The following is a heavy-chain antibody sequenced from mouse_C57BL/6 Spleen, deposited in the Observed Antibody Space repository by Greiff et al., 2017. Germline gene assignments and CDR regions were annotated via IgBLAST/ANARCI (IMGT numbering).Heavy chain of an antibody. Sequence: QVQLKQSGTELVKPGASVKLSCKASGYTFTSYWMHWVKQRPGQGLEWIGNINPSNGGTNYNEKFKSKATLTVDKSSSTAYMQLSSLTSEDSAVYECAREGITTVGKDVMDYWGQGTSVTVSS. D-gene: IGHD1-1*01. J-gene: IGHJ4*01. CDR3: AREGITTVGKDVMDY. CDR1: GYTFTSYW. V-gene: IGHV1-53*01. CDR2: INPSNGGT.